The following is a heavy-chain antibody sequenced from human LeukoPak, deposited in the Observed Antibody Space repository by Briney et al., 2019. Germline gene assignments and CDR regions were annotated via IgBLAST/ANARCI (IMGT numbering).Heavy chain of an antibody. D-gene: IGHD3-22*01. CDR1: GGSFSSGDYY. CDR2: IYYSGST. CDR3: AGKYYYDNDRSGYFYVDY. Sequence: PAQTLSLTCTVSGGSFSSGDYYWSWVRQPPGRGLGWVGYIYYSGSTYYNPSLKSRVTISVDTSKNQFSLKLSSVTAADTAVYYCAGKYYYDNDRSGYFYVDYWGQGSLVTVSS. J-gene: IGHJ4*02. V-gene: IGHV4-30-4*08.